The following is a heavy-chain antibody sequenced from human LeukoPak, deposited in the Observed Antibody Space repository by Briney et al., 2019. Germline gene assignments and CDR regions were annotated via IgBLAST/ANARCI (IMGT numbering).Heavy chain of an antibody. J-gene: IGHJ4*02. V-gene: IGHV1-46*01. Sequence: GASVKVSCKASGYTFTNYYMHWVRQAPGQGLEWMGIINPSGGSTNYAQKFQGRVTMTRDMSMSTVYIELSSLRSEDTAVFYCTTFDYWGQGTLVTVSS. CDR3: TTFDY. D-gene: IGHD1-1*01. CDR1: GYTFTNYY. CDR2: INPSGGST.